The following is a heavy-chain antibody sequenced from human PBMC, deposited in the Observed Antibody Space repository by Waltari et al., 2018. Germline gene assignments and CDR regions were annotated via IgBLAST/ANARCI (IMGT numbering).Heavy chain of an antibody. V-gene: IGHV3-23*01. CDR1: FKSYA. CDR3: AKGVGASQFFDY. CDR2: ITAFGSGT. D-gene: IGHD1-26*01. Sequence: FKSYAMTWVRQAPGKGLEWVATITAFGSGTYYGDSVSGRCTISRDNSQNTLYLQVKSLSADDTAVYYCAKGVGASQFFDYWGRGTLVTVSS. J-gene: IGHJ4*02.